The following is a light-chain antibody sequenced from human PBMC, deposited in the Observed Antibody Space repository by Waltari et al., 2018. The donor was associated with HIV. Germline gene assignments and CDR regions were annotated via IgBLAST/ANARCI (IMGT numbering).Light chain of an antibody. V-gene: IGKV3-20*01. CDR1: LTLSSRY. CDR3: QQYARSPFT. Sequence: EIVLTQSPGTLSLFPGEGATLSCRASLTLSSRYLAWYQQRPGQAPRLLIYNASNRAAGIPERFSGSGSVTDFSLTISRLEPEDFAVYYCQQYARSPFTFGPGTKVDFK. J-gene: IGKJ3*01. CDR2: NAS.